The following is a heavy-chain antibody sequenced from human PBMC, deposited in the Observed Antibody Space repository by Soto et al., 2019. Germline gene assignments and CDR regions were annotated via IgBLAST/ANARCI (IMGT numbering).Heavy chain of an antibody. Sequence: EVQLLESGGGLVQPGGSLRLSCAASGFTFSSYAMSWVRQAPGKGLEWVSAISGSGGSTYYADSVKGRFTISRDNSKNTLYLQMNSLRAEDTAVYYCAKEADYKRWILPRGPIDYWGQGTLVTVSS. D-gene: IGHD4-4*01. CDR1: GFTFSSYA. CDR2: ISGSGGST. CDR3: AKEADYKRWILPRGPIDY. J-gene: IGHJ4*02. V-gene: IGHV3-23*01.